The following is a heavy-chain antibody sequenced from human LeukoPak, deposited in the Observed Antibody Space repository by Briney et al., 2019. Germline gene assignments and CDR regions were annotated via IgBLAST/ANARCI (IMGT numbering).Heavy chain of an antibody. CDR1: GGSISSYY. V-gene: IGHV4-59*01. CDR2: IYYSGST. CDR3: ARQGRVAARQQVDY. Sequence: PSETLSLTCTVSGGSISSYYWGWIRQPPGKGLEWIGYIYYSGSTNYNPSLKSRVAISVDTSKNQFSLKLSSVTAADTAVYYCARQGRVAARQQVDYWGQGTLVTVSS. J-gene: IGHJ4*02. D-gene: IGHD6-6*01.